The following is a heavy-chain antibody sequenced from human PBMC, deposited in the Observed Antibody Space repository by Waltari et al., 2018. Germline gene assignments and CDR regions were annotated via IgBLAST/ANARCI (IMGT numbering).Heavy chain of an antibody. V-gene: IGHV3-74*01. CDR1: GFTFSSYW. Sequence: EVQLVESGGGLVQPGGSLRLSCGGSGFTFSSYWMHWVRQAPGKGLEWVSRIKFDGSIINYADSVKGRFTISRDNAKNTLYLQMNNVRAEDTAVYYCERAGSYRFDYWGQGTLVTVSS. CDR3: ERAGSYRFDY. CDR2: IKFDGSII. D-gene: IGHD3-10*01. J-gene: IGHJ4*02.